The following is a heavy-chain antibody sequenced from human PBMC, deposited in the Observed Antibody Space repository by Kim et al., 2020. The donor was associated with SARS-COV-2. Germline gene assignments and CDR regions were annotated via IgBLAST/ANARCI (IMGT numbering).Heavy chain of an antibody. D-gene: IGHD6-13*01. CDR3: ARALRYSSSWYYYGMDV. Sequence: KGRFTISRENAKNSLYLQMNSLRAGDTAVYYCARALRYSSSWYYYGMDVWGQGTTVTVSS. J-gene: IGHJ6*02. V-gene: IGHV3-13*01.